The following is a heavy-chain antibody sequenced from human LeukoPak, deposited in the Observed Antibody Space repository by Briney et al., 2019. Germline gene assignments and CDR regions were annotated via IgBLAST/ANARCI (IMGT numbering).Heavy chain of an antibody. CDR3: VRDHYYSFDY. V-gene: IGHV3-48*02. J-gene: IGHJ4*02. CDR2: ISSSSSAI. CDR1: GFTFSSYS. D-gene: IGHD2/OR15-2a*01. Sequence: PGGSLRLSCAASGFTFSSYSMNWVRQAPGKGLEWISYISSSSSAIYYADSVEGRSTISRDNAENSLYLQMNSLRDEDTAVYYCVRDHYYSFDYWGQGTLVTVSS.